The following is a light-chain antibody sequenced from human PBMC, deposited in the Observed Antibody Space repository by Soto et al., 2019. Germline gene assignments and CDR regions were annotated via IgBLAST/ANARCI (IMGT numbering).Light chain of an antibody. Sequence: RVMTPSRETLYMSPGERAMLSCRASLTISDSYLAWYQQKAGQAPRLVIYGASNRATGIPDRFSASGSGTDFTLTISRLEPEDFAVYYCQQYSVSPLTFGQGTKVDIK. CDR1: LTISDSY. CDR2: GAS. V-gene: IGKV3-20*01. CDR3: QQYSVSPLT. J-gene: IGKJ1*01.